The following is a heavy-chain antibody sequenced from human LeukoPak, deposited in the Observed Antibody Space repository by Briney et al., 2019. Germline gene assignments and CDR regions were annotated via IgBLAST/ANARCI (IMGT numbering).Heavy chain of an antibody. CDR2: VYYSGST. J-gene: IGHJ5*02. CDR1: GGAISGYS. Sequence: SETLSLTCTLPGGAISGYSWSWIRQPPGKGLEWIGYVYYSGSTNYSPSLKSRVTISVDTSKNQVSLKLSSVTAADTAVYYCARMGIAAGGSSGRWFDPWGQGTLVTVSS. D-gene: IGHD6-13*01. CDR3: ARMGIAAGGSSGRWFDP. V-gene: IGHV4-59*13.